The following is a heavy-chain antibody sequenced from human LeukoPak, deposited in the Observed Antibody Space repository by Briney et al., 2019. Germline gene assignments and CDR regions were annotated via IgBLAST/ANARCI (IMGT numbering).Heavy chain of an antibody. D-gene: IGHD3-10*01. CDR3: AGAIRRGELERY. CDR1: GYTFTSYG. CDR2: MNPNSGDT. Sequence: ASVKVSCKASGYTFTSYGINWVRQATGQGLEWMGWMNPNSGDTGYAQTFQGRVTMTRDTSVGTAYMELSSLRSEDTAVYYCAGAIRRGELERYWDQGTLVTVSS. J-gene: IGHJ4*02. V-gene: IGHV1-8*02.